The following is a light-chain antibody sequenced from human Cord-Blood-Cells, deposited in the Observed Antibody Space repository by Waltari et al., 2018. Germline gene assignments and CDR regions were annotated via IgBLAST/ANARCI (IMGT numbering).Light chain of an antibody. J-gene: IGLJ2*01. CDR3: QVWDSSSDHVV. CDR1: NIGSKS. V-gene: IGLV3-21*04. Sequence: SYVLTQPPSVSVAPGQTARITCGGNNIGSKSGHWYQQKPGQAPVLVIYYDSDRPSGIPELFSCANSGNTATLTISRVEAGDEADYYCQVWDSSSDHVVFGGGTKLTVL. CDR2: YDS.